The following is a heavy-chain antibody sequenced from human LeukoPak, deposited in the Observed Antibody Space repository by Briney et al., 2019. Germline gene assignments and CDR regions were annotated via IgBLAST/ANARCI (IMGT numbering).Heavy chain of an antibody. CDR1: GSPFSNYW. CDR2: IYSDGSST. CDR3: ARTFGSGGYPGDWFDP. D-gene: IGHD6-19*01. Sequence: GGSLRLSCTASGSPFSNYWMHWVRQGPGKGLEWVSRIYSDGSSTTYADSVKGRFTISRDNAKNTLYLQMSSLRVEDTAVYYCARTFGSGGYPGDWFDPWGQGTLVTVSS. J-gene: IGHJ5*02. V-gene: IGHV3-74*03.